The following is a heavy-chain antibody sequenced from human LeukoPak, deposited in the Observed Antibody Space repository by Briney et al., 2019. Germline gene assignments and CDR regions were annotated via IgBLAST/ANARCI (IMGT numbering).Heavy chain of an antibody. V-gene: IGHV3-33*01. CDR3: ARDLEYCSSTSRSNYYYYGMDV. CDR2: IWYDGGNK. CDR1: GFTFSSYG. Sequence: QPGGSLRLSCAASGFTFSSYGMHWVRQAPGKGLEWVAVIWYDGGNKYYADSVKGRFTISRDNSKNTLYLQMNSLRAEDTAVYYCARDLEYCSSTSRSNYYYYGMDVWGQGTTVTVSS. D-gene: IGHD2-2*01. J-gene: IGHJ6*02.